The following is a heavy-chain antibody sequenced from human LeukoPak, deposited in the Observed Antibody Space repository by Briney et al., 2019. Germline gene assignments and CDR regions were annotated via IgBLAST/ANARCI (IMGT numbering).Heavy chain of an antibody. D-gene: IGHD3-9*01. V-gene: IGHV3-30*18. CDR1: GFTFSSYG. Sequence: GGSLRLSCAASGFTFSSYGMHWVRQAPGKGLERVAVISYDGSNKYYADSVKGRFTISRDNSKNTLYLQMNSLRAEDTAVYYCAKGRGIYDRSSYDYWGQGTLVTVSS. CDR3: AKGRGIYDRSSYDY. CDR2: ISYDGSNK. J-gene: IGHJ4*02.